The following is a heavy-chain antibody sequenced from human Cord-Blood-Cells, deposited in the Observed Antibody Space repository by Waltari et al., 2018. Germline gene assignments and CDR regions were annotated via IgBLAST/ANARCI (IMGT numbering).Heavy chain of an antibody. Sequence: EVQLVESGGGLVKPGGALRLPCADAGFTFSSYSMNWVRQAPGTGLEWVSSISSSSSYIYYADSVKGRFTISRDNAKNSLYLQMNSLRAEDTAVYYCARARFLEWLPDYWGQGTLVTVSS. V-gene: IGHV3-21*01. CDR3: ARARFLEWLPDY. CDR1: GFTFSSYS. CDR2: ISSSSSYI. D-gene: IGHD3-3*01. J-gene: IGHJ4*02.